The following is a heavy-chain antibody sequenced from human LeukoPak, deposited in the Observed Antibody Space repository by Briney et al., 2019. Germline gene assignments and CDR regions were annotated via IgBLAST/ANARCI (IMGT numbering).Heavy chain of an antibody. J-gene: IGHJ4*02. D-gene: IGHD6-19*01. CDR1: GFTFSSYA. Sequence: GGSLRLSCAASGFTFSSYAMHWVRQAPGKGLEWVAVISYDGSNKYYADSVKGRFTISRDNSKNTLYLQMNSLRAEDTAVYYCAKDRQWLALDYWGQGTLVTVSS. V-gene: IGHV3-30*04. CDR2: ISYDGSNK. CDR3: AKDRQWLALDY.